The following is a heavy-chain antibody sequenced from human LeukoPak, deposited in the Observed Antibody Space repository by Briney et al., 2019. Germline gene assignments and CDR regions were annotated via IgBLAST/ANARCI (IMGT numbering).Heavy chain of an antibody. J-gene: IGHJ4*02. CDR1: GFTVSSNY. CDR3: ARGFRSSSFHFDY. V-gene: IGHV3-66*01. D-gene: IGHD6-6*01. Sequence: GGSLRLSCAASGFTVSSNYMSWVRQAPGKGLEWVSVIYSGGSTYYADSVKGRFTISRDNSKNTLYLQMNSLRAEDTAVYYCARGFRSSSFHFDYWGQGTLVTVSS. CDR2: IYSGGST.